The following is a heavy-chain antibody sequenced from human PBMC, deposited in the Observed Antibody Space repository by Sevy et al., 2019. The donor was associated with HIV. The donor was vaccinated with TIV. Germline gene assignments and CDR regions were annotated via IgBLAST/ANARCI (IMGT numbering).Heavy chain of an antibody. Sequence: ASVKVSCKASGYTFTSYYMHWVRQAPGQGLEWMGILNPSGGSTSYAQKFQGRVTMTRDTSTSTVYMELSSLRSEDTAVYYCARAWSRYYYDSSGYYNDYWGQGTLVTVSS. CDR3: ARAWSRYYYDSSGYYNDY. CDR1: GYTFTSYY. CDR2: LNPSGGST. J-gene: IGHJ4*02. D-gene: IGHD3-22*01. V-gene: IGHV1-46*01.